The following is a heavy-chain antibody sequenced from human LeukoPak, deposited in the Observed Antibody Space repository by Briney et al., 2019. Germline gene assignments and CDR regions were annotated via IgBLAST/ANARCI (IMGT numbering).Heavy chain of an antibody. CDR2: IYYSGST. Sequence: SETLSLTCTVSGDSISSGGYYWAWIRQHPGKGLEWIGYIYYSGSTYYNPSLKSRVTISVDTSKNQFSLKLSSVAAADTAVYYCASARGYSSGWRGFDYWGQGTLVTVSS. J-gene: IGHJ4*02. CDR3: ASARGYSSGWRGFDY. CDR1: GDSISSGGYY. V-gene: IGHV4-31*03. D-gene: IGHD6-19*01.